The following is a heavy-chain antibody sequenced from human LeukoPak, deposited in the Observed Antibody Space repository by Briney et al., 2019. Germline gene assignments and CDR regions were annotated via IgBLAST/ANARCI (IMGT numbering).Heavy chain of an antibody. J-gene: IGHJ4*02. CDR1: GYIFTDYY. D-gene: IGHD6-19*01. CDR2: IIPMFGIA. Sequence: GASVKVSCKASGYIFTDYYMHWVRQAPGQGLEWMGGIIPMFGIANYAQKFQGRVTITADESTSTAYMELSSLRSEDTAVYYCARDRPYTGGWRGFDYWGQGTLVTVSS. V-gene: IGHV1-69*13. CDR3: ARDRPYTGGWRGFDY.